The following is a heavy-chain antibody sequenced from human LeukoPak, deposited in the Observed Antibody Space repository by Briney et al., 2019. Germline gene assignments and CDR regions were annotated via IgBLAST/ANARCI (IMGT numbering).Heavy chain of an antibody. CDR3: ASPFGYSYGLAGFV. V-gene: IGHV3-7*01. D-gene: IGHD5-18*01. J-gene: IGHJ4*02. CDR1: GFTFSDYY. CDR2: IKQDGSEK. Sequence: GGSLGLSCAASGFTFSDYYMSWIRQAPGKGLEWVANIKQDGSEKYYVDSVKGRFTISRDNAKNSLYLQMNSLRAEDTAVYYCASPFGYSYGLAGFVWGQGTLVTVSS.